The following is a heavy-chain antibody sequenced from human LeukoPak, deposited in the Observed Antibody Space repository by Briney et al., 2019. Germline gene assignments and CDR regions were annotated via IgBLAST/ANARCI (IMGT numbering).Heavy chain of an antibody. J-gene: IGHJ6*03. CDR1: GGTFSSYA. Sequence: GASVKVSCKASGGTFSSYAISWVRQAPGQGLEWMGGIIPIFGTANYAQKFQGRVTITADESTSTAYMELSSLRSEDTAVYYCARQGSGYYHGGYYYYYMDVWGKGTTVTISS. V-gene: IGHV1-69*13. CDR2: IIPIFGTA. CDR3: ARQGSGYYHGGYYYYYMDV. D-gene: IGHD3-22*01.